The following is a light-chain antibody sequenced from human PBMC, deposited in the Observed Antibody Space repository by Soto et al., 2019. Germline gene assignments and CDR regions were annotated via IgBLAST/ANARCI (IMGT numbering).Light chain of an antibody. Sequence: QSALTQPASISGSPGQSITISCTGTSSDVGGYNYVSWYQQYPGKAPKLMIYDVDNRPSGVSNRFSGSKSGKTASLTISVLQAEDEADYYCSSYTSSSTVIFGGGTKLTVL. CDR3: SSYTSSSTVI. J-gene: IGLJ2*01. V-gene: IGLV2-14*03. CDR1: SSDVGGYNY. CDR2: DVD.